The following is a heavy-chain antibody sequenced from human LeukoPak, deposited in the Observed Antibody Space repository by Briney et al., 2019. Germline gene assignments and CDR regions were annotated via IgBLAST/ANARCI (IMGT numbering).Heavy chain of an antibody. CDR3: ASLWELSFDP. J-gene: IGHJ5*02. CDR1: GFTFSSYA. V-gene: IGHV3-30*01. D-gene: IGHD4-23*01. CDR2: ISYDGSNK. Sequence: GRSLRLSCAASGFTFSSYAMHWVRQAPDKGLEWVAVISYDGSNKYYADSVKGRFTISRDNSKNTLYLQMNSLRAEDTAVYYCASLWELSFDPWGQGTLVTVSS.